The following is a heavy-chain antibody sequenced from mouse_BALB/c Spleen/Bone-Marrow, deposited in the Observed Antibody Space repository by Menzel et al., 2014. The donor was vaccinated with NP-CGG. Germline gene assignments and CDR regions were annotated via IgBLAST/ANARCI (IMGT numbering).Heavy chain of an antibody. Sequence: EVQRVESGAELVKPGASVRLSCTASGFNIKDTYIHWVKQRPEQGLEWIGRIDPANGNTKYDPKFQGKATITADKSSNTAYLQISSLTSEDTAVYYCASYRLGTYFDYWGQGTTLTVSS. CDR3: ASYRLGTYFDY. D-gene: IGHD2-14*01. CDR1: GFNIKDTY. CDR2: IDPANGNT. V-gene: IGHV14-3*02. J-gene: IGHJ2*01.